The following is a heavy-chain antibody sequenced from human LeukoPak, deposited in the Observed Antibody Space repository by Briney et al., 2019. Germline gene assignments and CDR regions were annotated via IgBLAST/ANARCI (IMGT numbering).Heavy chain of an antibody. Sequence: GGSLRLSCAVSGLTVSNVWMNWVRQAPGKGLEWVGRIKSKKDGGTTEFAAPVRGRFTISRDDSQNTLYLQMNSLTSDDTAVYCCTQGSGFYYDYWGQGTLVTVSS. J-gene: IGHJ4*02. CDR2: IKSKKDGGTT. D-gene: IGHD3-22*01. CDR1: GLTVSNVW. CDR3: TQGSGFYYDY. V-gene: IGHV3-15*07.